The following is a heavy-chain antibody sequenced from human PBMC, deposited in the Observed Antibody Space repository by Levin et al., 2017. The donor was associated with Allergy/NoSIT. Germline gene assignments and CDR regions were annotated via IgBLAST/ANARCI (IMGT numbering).Heavy chain of an antibody. D-gene: IGHD2-2*01. CDR1: GFTFSSYA. Sequence: GGSLRLSCAASGFTFSSYAMSWVRQAPGKGLEWVSAIRPSGDTTYYTDSVKGRFTISRDNSKNTLYLQMSSLRDENTALYYCAKDTSSYNWYFDFWGRGTPVTVSS. J-gene: IGHJ2*01. V-gene: IGHV3-23*01. CDR3: AKDTSSYNWYFDF. CDR2: IRPSGDTT.